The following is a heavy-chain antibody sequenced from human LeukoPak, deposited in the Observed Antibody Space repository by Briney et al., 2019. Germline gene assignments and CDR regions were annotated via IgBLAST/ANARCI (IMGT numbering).Heavy chain of an antibody. CDR2: ISGSGGST. D-gene: IGHD3-3*01. J-gene: IGHJ4*02. Sequence: QSGGSLRLSCAASGFTFSSYAMSWVRQAPGKGLEWVSAISGSGGSTYYADSVKGRFTISRDNSKNTLYLQMNSLRAEDTAVYYCAKDRGSVYDFWSGSFYDYWGQGTLVAVSS. V-gene: IGHV3-23*01. CDR3: AKDRGSVYDFWSGSFYDY. CDR1: GFTFSSYA.